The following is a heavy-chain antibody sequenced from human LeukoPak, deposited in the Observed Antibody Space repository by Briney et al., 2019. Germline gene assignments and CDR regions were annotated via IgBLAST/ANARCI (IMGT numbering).Heavy chain of an antibody. J-gene: IGHJ4*02. V-gene: IGHV4-39*07. Sequence: SETLSLTCTVSGGSISSSSYYWGWIRQPPGKGLEWIGSIYYSGSTYYNPSLKSRVTISVDTSKNQFSLKLSSVTAADTAVYYCARDRQEYLDYWGQGTLVTVSS. CDR1: GGSISSSSYY. CDR3: ARDRQEYLDY. CDR2: IYYSGST.